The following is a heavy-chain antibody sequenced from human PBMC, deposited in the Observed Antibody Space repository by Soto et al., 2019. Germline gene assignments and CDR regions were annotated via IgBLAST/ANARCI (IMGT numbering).Heavy chain of an antibody. CDR3: ARGVAGYYAMDV. CDR2: INSDGSTT. J-gene: IGHJ6*02. D-gene: IGHD2-15*01. Sequence: EVQLVESGGGLVQPGGSRRLSCAASGFTFSSYWIHWVRQAPGKGLVWVSRINSDGSTTNYADSAKGRFTISRDNAQNTLYLQVDSLRAEDTAVYYCARGVAGYYAMDVWGQGTTVTVPS. V-gene: IGHV3-74*01. CDR1: GFTFSSYW.